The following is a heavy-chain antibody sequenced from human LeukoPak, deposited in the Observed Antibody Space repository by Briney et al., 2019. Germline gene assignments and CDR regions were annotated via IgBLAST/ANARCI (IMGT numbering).Heavy chain of an antibody. V-gene: IGHV3-33*06. CDR3: AKGGGYRSRMYYYYYMDV. CDR1: GFTFSSYG. CDR2: IWYDGSNK. J-gene: IGHJ6*03. Sequence: PGGSLRLSCAASGFTFSSYGMHWVRQAPAKGLEWVAVIWYDGSNKYYADSVKGRFTISRDNSKNTLYLQMNSLRAEDTAVYYCAKGGGYRSRMYYYYYMDVWGKGTTVTVSS. D-gene: IGHD6-25*01.